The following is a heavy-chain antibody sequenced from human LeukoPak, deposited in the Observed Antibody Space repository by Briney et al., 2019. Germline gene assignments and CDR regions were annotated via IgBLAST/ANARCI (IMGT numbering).Heavy chain of an antibody. CDR1: GFRFGDYW. CDR2: IKQDGAEK. Sequence: GGSLRLSCAASGFRFGDYWMTWARHVPGKGLEWVANIKQDGAEKHYAESVEGRFIISRDNAKNSLYLEMDSLKVEDTAVYYCAGVGAWDLQRVFDYWGQGTWSPSLQ. CDR3: AGVGAWDLQRVFDY. V-gene: IGHV3-7*01. J-gene: IGHJ4*02. D-gene: IGHD1-26*01.